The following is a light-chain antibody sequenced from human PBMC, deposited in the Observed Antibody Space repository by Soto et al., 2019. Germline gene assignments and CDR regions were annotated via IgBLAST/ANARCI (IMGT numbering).Light chain of an antibody. CDR3: HQASSFPLS. CDR2: KAS. J-gene: IGKJ4*01. CDR1: QVISSW. V-gene: IGKV1-12*01. Sequence: IQMTQSPSSVSASVGDRVTISCRASQVISSWLAWYQQKPGKAPKLLIYKASNLQTGVPSRFSGSGSGTDFPLTITHLQPEDFATYYCHQASSFPLSFGGGTNVEIK.